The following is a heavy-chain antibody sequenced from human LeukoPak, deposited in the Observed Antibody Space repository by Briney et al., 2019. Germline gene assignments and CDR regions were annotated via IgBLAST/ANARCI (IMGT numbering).Heavy chain of an antibody. CDR2: IYYSGGT. V-gene: IGHV4-39*01. CDR3: ARRERLPTTLNWFDP. CDR1: GGSISSSSYY. J-gene: IGHJ5*02. Sequence: SETLSLTCTVSGGSISSSSYYWGWIRQPPGKGLEWIGSIYYSGGTYYNPSLKSRVTISVDTSKNQFSLKLSSVTAADTAVYYCARRERLPTTLNWFDPWGQGTLVTVSS. D-gene: IGHD1-26*01.